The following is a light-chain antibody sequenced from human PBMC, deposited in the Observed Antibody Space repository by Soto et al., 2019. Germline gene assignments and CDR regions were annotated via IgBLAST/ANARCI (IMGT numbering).Light chain of an antibody. J-gene: IGKJ1*01. V-gene: IGKV3-20*01. CDR1: QTVNSSY. Sequence: LPPSPRTWRSSPGERVTLSCRASQTVNSSYVAWYQQKPGQAPRLLIYGASSRAIGIPDRFSGSGSGTDFTLTISRLEPEDFAVYYCQQYDSSPATFGQGTGVDIK. CDR2: GAS. CDR3: QQYDSSPAT.